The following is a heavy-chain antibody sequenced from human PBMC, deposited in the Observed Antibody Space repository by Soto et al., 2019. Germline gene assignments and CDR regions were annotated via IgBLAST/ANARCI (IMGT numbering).Heavy chain of an antibody. Sequence: PGGSLRLSCAASGFTFDDYAMHWVRQAPRKGLEWVSGISRNSGSIGYADSVKGRFTISRDNAKNSLYLQMNSLRAEDTALYYCAKALDSSSWYYFDYWGQGTLVTVSS. CDR3: AKALDSSSWYYFDY. V-gene: IGHV3-9*01. CDR2: ISRNSGSI. J-gene: IGHJ4*02. D-gene: IGHD6-13*01. CDR1: GFTFDDYA.